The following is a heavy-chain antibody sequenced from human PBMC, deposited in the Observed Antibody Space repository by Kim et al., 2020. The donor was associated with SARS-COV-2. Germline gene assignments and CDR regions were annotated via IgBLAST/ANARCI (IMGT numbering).Heavy chain of an antibody. J-gene: IGHJ4*02. CDR1: GFTFSSYA. D-gene: IGHD2-21*01. V-gene: IGHV3-23*01. CDR2: ISDNGGGT. CDR3: VKGLVGHRLWY. Sequence: GGSLRLSCAASGFTFSSYAMSWVRQAPGKGLEWVSVISDNGGGTYYTGSVKGRFTISRDNSKNTLYLQMNSLRAEDTAVYYCVKGLVGHRLWYWGQGTLVTVSS.